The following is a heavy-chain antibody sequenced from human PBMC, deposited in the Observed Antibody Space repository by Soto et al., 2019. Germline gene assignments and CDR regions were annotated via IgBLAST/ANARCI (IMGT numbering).Heavy chain of an antibody. J-gene: IGHJ6*02. V-gene: IGHV3-53*01. CDR1: GISISSSY. D-gene: IGHD3-3*01. Sequence: LRLSCAASGISISSSYMSWVRQAPGKGLEWVSLIYSGTNTYYEASVEGRFTISRDNSKNTLYLQMNRLRAEDTAVYYCARASDLLHAYFGMDVWGQGTTVTVS. CDR3: ARASDLLHAYFGMDV. CDR2: IYSGTNT.